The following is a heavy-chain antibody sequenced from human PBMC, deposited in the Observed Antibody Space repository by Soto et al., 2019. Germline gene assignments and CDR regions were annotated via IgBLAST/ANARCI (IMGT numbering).Heavy chain of an antibody. CDR3: ARAASPRVYYYYGMDV. CDR1: GGSITSRGYQ. Sequence: SETLSLTCTVSGGSITSRGYQWGWIRQPPGKGLEWIGNINYSGSSYYNPTLKSRVTISVDTSKNQFSLKLSSVTAADTAVYYCARAASPRVYYYYGMDVWGQGTTVTVSS. CDR2: INYSGSS. D-gene: IGHD6-25*01. J-gene: IGHJ6*02. V-gene: IGHV4-39*01.